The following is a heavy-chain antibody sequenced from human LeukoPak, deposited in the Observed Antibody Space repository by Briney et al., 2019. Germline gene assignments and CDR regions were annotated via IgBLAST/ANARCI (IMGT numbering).Heavy chain of an antibody. CDR2: IKQDGSEK. D-gene: IGHD6-13*01. Sequence: GGSLRLSCAASGFSLSNYWVNWVRQAPGKGLEWVANIKQDGSEKNYVDSVKGRFSISRDNAKNSLILQMNSLRDEDTAVYYCARVGYSSSWAAGDYWYFDLWGRGTLVTVSS. CDR1: GFSLSNYW. J-gene: IGHJ2*01. V-gene: IGHV3-7*01. CDR3: ARVGYSSSWAAGDYWYFDL.